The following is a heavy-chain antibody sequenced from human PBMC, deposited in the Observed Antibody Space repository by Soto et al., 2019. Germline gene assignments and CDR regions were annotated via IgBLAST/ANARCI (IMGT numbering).Heavy chain of an antibody. CDR1: GGPISSGGYY. CDR3: ARGVLH. Sequence: QVQLQESGPGLVQPSQTLSLTCTVSGGPISSGGYYWSWIRQHPGTGLEWIGHISYSGSTYYNTSLKCRVTIPVDTSRNQFALIVNSVTAAATAVYYCARGVLHWGQGTLVTVSS. J-gene: IGHJ4*01. V-gene: IGHV4-31*03. CDR2: ISYSGST.